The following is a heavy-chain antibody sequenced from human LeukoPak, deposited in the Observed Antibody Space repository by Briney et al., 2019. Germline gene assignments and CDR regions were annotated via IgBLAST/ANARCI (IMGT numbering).Heavy chain of an antibody. CDR1: GGSISSVTSY. CDR2: IYYTGST. D-gene: IGHD5-24*01. CDR3: ARDIDAYGYHYYYYMDV. V-gene: IGHV4-39*07. Sequence: PSETLSLTCTISGGSISSVTSYWGWIRQPPGKGLEWIASIYYTGSTYYNPSLKSRVTISIDTSKNQFSLKLRSVTAADTAVYYCARDIDAYGYHYYYYMDVWGKGTTVTISS. J-gene: IGHJ6*03.